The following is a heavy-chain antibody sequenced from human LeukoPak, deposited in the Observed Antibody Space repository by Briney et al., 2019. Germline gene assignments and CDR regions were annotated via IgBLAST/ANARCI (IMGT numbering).Heavy chain of an antibody. CDR1: GGSISSSSYY. J-gene: IGHJ6*02. V-gene: IGHV4-39*02. Sequence: PSETLSLTCTVSGGSISSSSYYWGWIRQPPGKGLEWIGTVYYSGSTYYNPSLKSRVTISVDTSKNQFSLKLSSVTAADTAVYYCARDRGWSGYYDYYYGMDVWGQGTTVTVSS. CDR2: VYYSGST. CDR3: ARDRGWSGYYDYYYGMDV. D-gene: IGHD3-3*01.